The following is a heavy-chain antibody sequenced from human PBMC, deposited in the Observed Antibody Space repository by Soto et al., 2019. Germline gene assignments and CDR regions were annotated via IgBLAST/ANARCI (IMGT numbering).Heavy chain of an antibody. CDR1: DSAMRSGGYF. CDR2: IYHSGTT. J-gene: IGHJ4*01. V-gene: IGHV4-38-2*02. CDR3: VRDSYSYVSEVAK. Sequence: SETLSLTFTVSDSAMRSGGYFYTWNRQPPGKGLEWLGTIYHSGTTYYNPSLKSRVIMSIDTYKNQFSLNLNSVTAADSAVYYCVRDSYSYVSEVAKRGQGTLVTV. D-gene: IGHD5-18*01.